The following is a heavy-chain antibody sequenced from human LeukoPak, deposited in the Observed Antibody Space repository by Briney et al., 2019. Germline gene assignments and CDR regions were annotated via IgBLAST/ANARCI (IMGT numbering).Heavy chain of an antibody. J-gene: IGHJ3*02. CDR2: IIPIFGTA. V-gene: IGHV1-69*13. CDR1: GGTFSSYA. CDR3: AGERLGYCSSTSCYNQGYYDSSGYILYAFDI. Sequence: ATVKVSCKASGGTFSSYAISWVRQAPGQGLEWMGGIIPIFGTANYAQRFQGRVTITADEPTSTAYMELSSLRSEDTAVYYCAGERLGYCSSTSCYNQGYYDSSGYILYAFDIWGRGTMVTVSS. D-gene: IGHD2-2*02.